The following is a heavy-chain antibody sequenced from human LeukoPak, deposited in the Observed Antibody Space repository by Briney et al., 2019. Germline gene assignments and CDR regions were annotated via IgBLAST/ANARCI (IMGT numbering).Heavy chain of an antibody. J-gene: IGHJ5*02. CDR3: ARGGRYCSGGSCYDWFDP. CDR2: ISYDGSNK. CDR1: GFTFSSYA. D-gene: IGHD2-15*01. Sequence: PGRSLRLSCAASGFTFSSYAMHWVRQAPGKGLEWVAVISYDGSNKYYADSVKGRFTISRDNSKNTLYLQMNSLRAEDTAVYYCARGGRYCSGGSCYDWFDPWGQGTLVTVSS. V-gene: IGHV3-30*04.